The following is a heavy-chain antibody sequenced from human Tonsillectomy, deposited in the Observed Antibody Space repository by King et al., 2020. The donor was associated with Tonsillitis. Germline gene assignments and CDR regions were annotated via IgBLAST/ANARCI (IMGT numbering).Heavy chain of an antibody. J-gene: IGHJ4*02. CDR1: GFTFSRYG. CDR3: AGYYFDY. D-gene: IGHD3-22*01. V-gene: IGHV3-33*08. CDR2: IYYDGSNK. Sequence: VQLVESGGGVVQPGRSLRLSCAASGFTFSRYGMHWVRQPPGKGLEWVALIYYDGSNKDYVDSVKGRFTISRDNSKNTLYLQMNSLRVEDTAVYYCAGYYFDYWGQGTLVTVSS.